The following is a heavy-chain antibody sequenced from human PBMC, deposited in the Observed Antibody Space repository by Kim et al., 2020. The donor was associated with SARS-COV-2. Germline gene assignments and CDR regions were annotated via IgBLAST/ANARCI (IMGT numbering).Heavy chain of an antibody. CDR1: GGSISSGGYY. D-gene: IGHD3-3*01. Sequence: SETLSLTCTVSGGSISSGGYYWSWIRQHPGKGLEWIGYIYYSGSTYYNPSLKSRVTISVDTSKNQFSLKLSSVTAADTAVYYCARVPNTIFGVVTHFDYWGRGTLVTVSS. CDR3: ARVPNTIFGVVTHFDY. CDR2: IYYSGST. V-gene: IGHV4-31*03. J-gene: IGHJ4*02.